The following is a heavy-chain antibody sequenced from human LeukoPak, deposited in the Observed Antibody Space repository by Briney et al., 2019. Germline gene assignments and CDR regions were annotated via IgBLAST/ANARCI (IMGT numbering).Heavy chain of an antibody. Sequence: GGSLRLSCAASGFTFSSYSMNWVRQAPGRGLEWVSFISSSSNYRYYADSVKGRFTISRDNAKNSLYLQMASLRAEDTAVYYCARTPVAAAISPYYFDYWGQGTLVTVSS. D-gene: IGHD2-2*02. V-gene: IGHV3-21*01. J-gene: IGHJ4*02. CDR1: GFTFSSYS. CDR3: ARTPVAAAISPYYFDY. CDR2: ISSSSNYR.